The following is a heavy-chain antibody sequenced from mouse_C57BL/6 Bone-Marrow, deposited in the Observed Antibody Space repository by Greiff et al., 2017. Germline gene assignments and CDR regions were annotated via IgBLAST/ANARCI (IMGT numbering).Heavy chain of an antibody. J-gene: IGHJ1*03. CDR3: ARRVHLSRYLDV. CDR1: GFTFSSYG. V-gene: IGHV5-6*02. CDR2: ISSGGSYT. Sequence: EVMLVESGGDLVKPGGSLKLSCAASGFTFSSYGMSWVRQTPDKRLEWVATISSGGSYTYYPDSVKGRFTISRDNAKNTLYLQMSSLKSEDTSMCYCARRVHLSRYLDVWGTGTTVTVSS. D-gene: IGHD1-1*01.